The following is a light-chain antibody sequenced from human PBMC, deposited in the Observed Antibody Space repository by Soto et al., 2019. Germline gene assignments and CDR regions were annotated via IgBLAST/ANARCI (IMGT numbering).Light chain of an antibody. V-gene: IGLV1-40*01. J-gene: IGLJ2*01. CDR3: QSYASSLSGVV. CDR1: SSNIGAGYD. Sequence: QLVLTQPPSVSGAPGQRVTISCTGSSSNIGAGYDVHWYQQLPGTAPKLLIYGNSNRPSGVPDRFSGSKSGTSASLAITGLQAEDEADYYCQSYASSLSGVVFGGGTKLTVL. CDR2: GNS.